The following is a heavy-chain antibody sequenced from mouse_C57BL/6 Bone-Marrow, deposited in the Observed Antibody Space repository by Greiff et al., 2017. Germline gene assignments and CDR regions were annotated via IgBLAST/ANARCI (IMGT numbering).Heavy chain of an antibody. CDR1: GFTFSSYG. Sequence: EVKLVESGGDLVKPGGSLKLSCAASGFTFSSYGMSWVRQTPDKRLEWVATISSGGSYTYYPDSVKGRFTISRDNAKNTLYLQMSSLKSEDTAMYYCARREDYSNSYWGQGTTLTVSS. V-gene: IGHV5-6*02. D-gene: IGHD2-5*01. CDR3: ARREDYSNSY. J-gene: IGHJ2*01. CDR2: ISSGGSYT.